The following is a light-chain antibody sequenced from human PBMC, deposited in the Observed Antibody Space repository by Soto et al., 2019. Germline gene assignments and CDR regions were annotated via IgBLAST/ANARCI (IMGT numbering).Light chain of an antibody. Sequence: DIVMTQSPLSMPVTPGEPASISCRSSQSLLHSNGYNYLDWYLQKPGHSPQLLIYLGSNRASGVPDRFSGSGSGTDFTLKISRVAAEDVGVDYCMQPLQPWTFGQGTKVDIK. V-gene: IGKV2-28*01. CDR2: LGS. J-gene: IGKJ1*01. CDR1: QSLLHSNGYNY. CDR3: MQPLQPWT.